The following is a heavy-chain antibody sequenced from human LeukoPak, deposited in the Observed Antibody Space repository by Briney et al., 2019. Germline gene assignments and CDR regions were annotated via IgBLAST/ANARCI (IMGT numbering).Heavy chain of an antibody. CDR2: LISSSAVT. J-gene: IGHJ4*02. V-gene: IGHV3-23*01. CDR1: GCPFSNCA. CDR3: ARGHSGYHNT. D-gene: IGHD5-12*01. Sequence: PAGSLRLSCAAPGCPFSNCAMRWFRQAPPKGLQGVSSLISSSAVTYYAHSVKGRFTISRDNSKNTVHLQMDSLSAEDTAVYYCARGHSGYHNTGGQGTLVTVSS.